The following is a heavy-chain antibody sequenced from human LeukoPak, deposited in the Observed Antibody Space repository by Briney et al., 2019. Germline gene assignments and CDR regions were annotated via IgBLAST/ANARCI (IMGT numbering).Heavy chain of an antibody. CDR2: MNPNSGNT. CDR3: ARGGKPFWSGYYDAFDI. D-gene: IGHD3-3*02. Sequence: GASVKVSCKASGYTFTSYDINWVRQATGQGLEWMGWMNPNSGNTGYAQKFQGRVTMTRNTSISTAYMELSSLRSEATAVYYCARGGKPFWSGYYDAFDIWGQGTMVTVSS. J-gene: IGHJ3*02. CDR1: GYTFTSYD. V-gene: IGHV1-8*01.